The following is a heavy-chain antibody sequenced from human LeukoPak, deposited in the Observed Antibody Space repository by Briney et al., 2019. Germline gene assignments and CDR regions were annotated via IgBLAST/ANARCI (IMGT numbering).Heavy chain of an antibody. Sequence: GGSLRLSCAASGFTFSSYAMSWVRQAPGKGLEWVSAISGSGGSTYYADSVKGRFTISRDNSRNTLYLQMNSLRAEDTAVYYCAKGTIMVVAATVWGQGTLVTVSS. V-gene: IGHV3-23*01. CDR2: ISGSGGST. D-gene: IGHD2-15*01. J-gene: IGHJ4*02. CDR3: AKGTIMVVAATV. CDR1: GFTFSSYA.